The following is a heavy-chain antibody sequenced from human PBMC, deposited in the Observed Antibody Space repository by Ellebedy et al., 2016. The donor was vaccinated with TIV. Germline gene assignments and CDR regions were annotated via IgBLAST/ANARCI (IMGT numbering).Heavy chain of an antibody. V-gene: IGHV3-53*01. CDR3: ATGGATNLNDY. CDR2: IYNDGRT. CDR1: GFTVSSNY. J-gene: IGHJ4*02. D-gene: IGHD1-1*01. Sequence: GESLKISCAASGFTVSSNYMSWVRQAPGKGLEWVSIIYNDGRTFYADSLKGRFIISRDNSKNTLFLQMDSLRAEDTAVYYCATGGATNLNDYWGQGTLVTVSS.